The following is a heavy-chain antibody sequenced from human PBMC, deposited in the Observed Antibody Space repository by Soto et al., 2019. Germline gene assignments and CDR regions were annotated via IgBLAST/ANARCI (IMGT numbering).Heavy chain of an antibody. CDR2: IYYSGST. CDR1: GGSISSGGYY. V-gene: IGHV4-31*03. J-gene: IGHJ5*02. Sequence: QVQLQESGPGLVKPSQTLSLTCTVSGGSISSGGYYWSWIRQHPGKGLEWIGYIYYSGSTYYNPSHKSRDTVTVDTSKNQFSLKLRSVTAAATAVYYCAKDAGITGTCWFDPWGQGTLVTVSS. CDR3: AKDAGITGTCWFDP. D-gene: IGHD1-7*01.